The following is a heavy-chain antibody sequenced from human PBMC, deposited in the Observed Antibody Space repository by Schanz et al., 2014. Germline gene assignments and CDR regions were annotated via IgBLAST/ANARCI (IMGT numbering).Heavy chain of an antibody. J-gene: IGHJ4*02. CDR3: ARIGGSVFDY. CDR1: GFTFDKYA. V-gene: IGHV3-9*01. D-gene: IGHD3-10*01. Sequence: EVQLVESGGGLVQPGKSLRLSCAASGFTFDKYAMHWVRQAPGKGLEWVSVISWNSGTIGYADSVKGRFTISRDNAKNSLYLQMNSLRAEDTALYYCARIGGSVFDYWGQGTLVTVSS. CDR2: ISWNSGTI.